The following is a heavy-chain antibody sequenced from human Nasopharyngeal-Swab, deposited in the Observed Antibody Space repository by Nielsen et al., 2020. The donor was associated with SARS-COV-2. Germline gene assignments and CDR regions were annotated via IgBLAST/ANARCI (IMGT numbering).Heavy chain of an antibody. CDR2: IDWDDDK. CDR3: ARLRGYSYGIDY. D-gene: IGHD5-18*01. Sequence: WICQPPGKALEWLALIDWDDDKYYSTSLKTRLTISKDTSKNQVVLTMTNMDPVDTATYYCARLRGYSYGIDYWGQGTLVTVSS. J-gene: IGHJ4*02. V-gene: IGHV2-70*01.